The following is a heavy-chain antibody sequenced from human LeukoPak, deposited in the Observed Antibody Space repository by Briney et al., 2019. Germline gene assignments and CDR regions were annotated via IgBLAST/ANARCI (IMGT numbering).Heavy chain of an antibody. J-gene: IGHJ5*02. Sequence: ASVKVSCKASGGTFSSYAVSWVRQAPGQGLEWMGRIIPILGIANYAQKFQGRVTITADKSTSTAYMELRSLRSDDTAVYYCARDPGPYYDSSWNWFDPWGQGTLVTVSS. CDR1: GGTFSSYA. V-gene: IGHV1-69*04. CDR2: IIPILGIA. CDR3: ARDPGPYYDSSWNWFDP. D-gene: IGHD3-22*01.